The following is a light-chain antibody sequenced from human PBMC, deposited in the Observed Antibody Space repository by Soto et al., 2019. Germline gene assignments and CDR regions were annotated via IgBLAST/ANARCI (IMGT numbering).Light chain of an antibody. V-gene: IGLV1-44*01. CDR1: SSNIGSNT. Sequence: QSVLTQPPSESGTPGQRVTISCSGSSSNIGSNTVNWYQQLPGTAPKLLIYSNNQRPSGVPVRFSGSKSGTSASLAISGLQSEDEADYYCAAWDDSLNGDGFGTGTKVTVL. CDR2: SNN. J-gene: IGLJ1*01. CDR3: AAWDDSLNGDG.